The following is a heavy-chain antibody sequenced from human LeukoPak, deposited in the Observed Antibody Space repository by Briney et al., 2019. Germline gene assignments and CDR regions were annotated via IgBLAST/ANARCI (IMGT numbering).Heavy chain of an antibody. Sequence: AGGSLRLSCAASGFTFSSYGMRWVRQAPGKGLEWVAVISYDGSNKYYADSVKGRFTIARDNSKNTLYLQMNSLRAEDTAVYYCAKDQAEGELLPDNWGQGTLVTVAS. D-gene: IGHD1-26*01. CDR2: ISYDGSNK. J-gene: IGHJ4*02. CDR3: AKDQAEGELLPDN. V-gene: IGHV3-30*18. CDR1: GFTFSSYG.